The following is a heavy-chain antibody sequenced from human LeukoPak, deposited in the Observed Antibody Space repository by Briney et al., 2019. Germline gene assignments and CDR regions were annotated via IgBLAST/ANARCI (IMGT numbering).Heavy chain of an antibody. CDR1: GGSISSHY. V-gene: IGHV4-31*11. CDR2: ISYSGST. CDR3: ARDKRSGMGLDV. Sequence: SETLSLTCAVSGGSISSHYWTWIRQHPGKGLEWIGYISYSGSTYYNPSLKSRLTISVDTSKNQFSLKLSSVTAADTSVYYCARDKRSGMGLDVWGQGITVTVSS. J-gene: IGHJ6*02. D-gene: IGHD3-10*01.